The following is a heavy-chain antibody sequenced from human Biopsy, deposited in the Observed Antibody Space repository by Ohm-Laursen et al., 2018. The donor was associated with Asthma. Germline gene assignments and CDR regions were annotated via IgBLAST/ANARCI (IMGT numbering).Heavy chain of an antibody. D-gene: IGHD3-22*01. V-gene: IGHV4-39*01. CDR1: GGSITSSSYY. Sequence: GTLSLTCTVSGGSITSSSYYWGWIRQPPGEGMEWIGSMYHSGSPYYHPSLKSRATISVDTSKNQLSLKMSSVTAADTAVYFCVRHQYSSSWSTFDYWGQGALVTVSS. J-gene: IGHJ4*02. CDR2: MYHSGSP. CDR3: VRHQYSSSWSTFDY.